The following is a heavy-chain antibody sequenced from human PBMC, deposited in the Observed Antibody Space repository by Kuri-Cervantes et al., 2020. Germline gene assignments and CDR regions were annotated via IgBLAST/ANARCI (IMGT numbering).Heavy chain of an antibody. V-gene: IGHV3-33*01. J-gene: IGHJ4*02. Sequence: GGSLRLSCAASGFTFSSYGMHWVRQAPGKGLEWVAVIWYDGSNKYYADSVKGRFTISRDNSKNTLYLQMNSLRAEDTAVYYCASSFRAPTPNDYWGQGTLVTVSS. CDR3: ASSFRAPTPNDY. D-gene: IGHD3-16*01. CDR1: GFTFSSYG. CDR2: IWYDGSNK.